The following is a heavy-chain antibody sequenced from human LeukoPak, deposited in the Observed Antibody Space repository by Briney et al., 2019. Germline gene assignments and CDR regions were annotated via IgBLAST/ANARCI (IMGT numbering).Heavy chain of an antibody. V-gene: IGHV4-38-2*01. CDR1: GYSISSSYS. J-gene: IGHJ4*02. Sequence: PSETLSLTCAVSGYSISSSYSWGWIRQPPGEGLEWIGTIYHSGSTHYNPSLKSRVTLSVDTSKNQFSLKLRSVTAADTAVYYCASLPSNTVTHDYWGQGTLVTVSS. CDR2: IYHSGST. CDR3: ASLPSNTVTHDY. D-gene: IGHD4-11*01.